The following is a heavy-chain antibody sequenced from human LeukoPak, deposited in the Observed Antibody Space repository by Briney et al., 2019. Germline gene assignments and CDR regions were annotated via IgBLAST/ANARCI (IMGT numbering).Heavy chain of an antibody. V-gene: IGHV3-21*01. CDR3: ARHAGMVRGADFDY. CDR2: ISSSSSYI. Sequence: GGSLRLSCAASGFTFSSYSVNWVRQAPGKGLEWVSSISSSSSYIYYADSVKGRFTISRDNAKNSLYLQMNSLRAEDTAVYYCARHAGMVRGADFDYWGQGTLVTVSS. D-gene: IGHD3-10*01. CDR1: GFTFSSYS. J-gene: IGHJ4*02.